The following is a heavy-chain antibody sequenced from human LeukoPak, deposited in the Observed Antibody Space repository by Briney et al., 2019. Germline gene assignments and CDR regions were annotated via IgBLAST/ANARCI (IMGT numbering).Heavy chain of an antibody. CDR2: LSSTSSYI. CDR1: GFTFSTYS. CDR3: ARERFAGIAARFFDY. V-gene: IGHV3-21*01. J-gene: IGHJ4*02. Sequence: GGSLRLSCGASGFTFSTYSMNWVRQAPGKGLEWVSSLSSTSSYIYYADSVKGRFTISRDNAKNSLYLQMNSLRAEDTAVYYCARERFAGIAARFFDYWGEGSPVTVSS. D-gene: IGHD6-6*01.